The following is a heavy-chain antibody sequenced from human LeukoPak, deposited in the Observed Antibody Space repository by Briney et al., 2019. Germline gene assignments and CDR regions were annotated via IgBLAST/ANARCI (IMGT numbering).Heavy chain of an antibody. Sequence: ASVKVSCKASGGTFSSYAINWVRQAPGQGLEWMGGIIPIFGTANYAQKFQGRVTITADKSTSTAYMELSSLRSEDTAVYYCARVWGRYCSGGSCYVGDAFDIWGQGTMVTVSS. D-gene: IGHD2-15*01. CDR3: ARVWGRYCSGGSCYVGDAFDI. CDR2: IIPIFGTA. J-gene: IGHJ3*02. V-gene: IGHV1-69*06. CDR1: GGTFSSYA.